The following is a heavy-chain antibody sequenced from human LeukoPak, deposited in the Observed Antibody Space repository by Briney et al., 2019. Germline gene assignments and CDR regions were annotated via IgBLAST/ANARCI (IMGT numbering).Heavy chain of an antibody. CDR1: GYTFTSYG. CDR3: SRSLYYYGSGNEMGY. Sequence: ASVTVSCKASGYTFTSYGINWVRQAPGQGLEWMGWISAYNGNTNYAHKLQGRVTMTTDTSTSTAYMELRSLRCDDTAVYYCSRSLYYYGSGNEMGYWGQGTLVTVSS. J-gene: IGHJ4*02. CDR2: ISAYNGNT. D-gene: IGHD3-10*01. V-gene: IGHV1-18*01.